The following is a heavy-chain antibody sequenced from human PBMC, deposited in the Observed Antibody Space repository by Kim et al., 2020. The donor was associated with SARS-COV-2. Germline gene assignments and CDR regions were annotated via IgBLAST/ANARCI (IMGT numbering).Heavy chain of an antibody. CDR2: ISYDGSNK. CDR3: AKDRISSSWYPYYYYYGMDV. J-gene: IGHJ6*02. CDR1: GFTFSSYG. D-gene: IGHD6-13*01. Sequence: GGSLRLSCAASGFTFSSYGMHCVRQAPGKGLEWVAVISYDGSNKYYADSVKGRFTISRDNSKNTLYLQMNSLRAEDTAVYYCAKDRISSSWYPYYYYYGMDVWGQGTTVTVSS. V-gene: IGHV3-30*18.